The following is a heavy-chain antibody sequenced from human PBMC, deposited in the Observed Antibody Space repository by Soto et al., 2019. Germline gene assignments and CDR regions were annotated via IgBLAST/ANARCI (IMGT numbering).Heavy chain of an antibody. J-gene: IGHJ6*02. CDR1: GFTFSSYT. CDR3: ARDVISSYYGMDV. V-gene: IGHV3-30*04. D-gene: IGHD2-21*01. Sequence: QVQLVESGGGVVQPGRSLRLSCAASGFTFSSYTMHWVRQAPGKGLEWVAVISYDGSNKYYADSVKGRFTISRDNSKNTLYPQMNSLRAEDTAVYYCARDVISSYYGMDVWGQGTTVTVSS. CDR2: ISYDGSNK.